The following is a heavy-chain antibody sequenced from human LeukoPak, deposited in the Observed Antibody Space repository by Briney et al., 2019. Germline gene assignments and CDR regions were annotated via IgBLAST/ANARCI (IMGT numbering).Heavy chain of an antibody. J-gene: IGHJ4*02. Sequence: GGSLRLSCAASGFTFSDHHMDWVRQAPGEGLEWVARIRNKANRYTTEYAASVKGRFTISRDDSENSLYLQLDSLKTEDTAVYYCARSPLGIAPFDYWGQGTLVTVSS. CDR2: IRNKANRYTT. D-gene: IGHD7-27*01. CDR3: ARSPLGIAPFDY. CDR1: GFTFSDHH. V-gene: IGHV3-72*01.